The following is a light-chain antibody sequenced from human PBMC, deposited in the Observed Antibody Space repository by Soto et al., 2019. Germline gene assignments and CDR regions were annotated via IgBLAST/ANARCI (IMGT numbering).Light chain of an antibody. J-gene: IGLJ1*01. V-gene: IGLV2-8*01. CDR2: EVS. CDR3: SSYAGSNNFV. Sequence: QSALTQPPSASGSPGQSVTISCTGTISDVGGYNYVSWYQQHPGKAPKLMIYEVSERPSGVPDRFSGSKSSNTASLTVSGLQAEDEADYYCSSYAGSNNFVFGTGTKVTVL. CDR1: ISDVGGYNY.